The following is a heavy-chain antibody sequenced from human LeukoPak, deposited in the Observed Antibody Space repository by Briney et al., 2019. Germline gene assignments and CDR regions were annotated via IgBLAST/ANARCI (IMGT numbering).Heavy chain of an antibody. CDR3: ARDSANSY. V-gene: IGHV3-33*01. D-gene: IGHD2-15*01. CDR1: GFTFSSYG. J-gene: IGHJ4*02. Sequence: GRSLRLSCAASGFTFSSYGMHWVRQAPGKGLEWVAVIWYDGSNEYYADSVKGRFTISRDNSKNTLYLQMNSLRTEDTAVYYCARDSANSYWGQGTLVTVSS. CDR2: IWYDGSNE.